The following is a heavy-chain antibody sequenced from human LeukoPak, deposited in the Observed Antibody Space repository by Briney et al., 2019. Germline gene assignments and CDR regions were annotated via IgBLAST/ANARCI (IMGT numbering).Heavy chain of an antibody. V-gene: IGHV3-49*04. CDR3: ARDGTVYSSSWYGN. CDR2: IRSKTYGGTR. CDR1: GFTFDDYA. Sequence: GGCLRLSCAASGFTFDDYAMGWVGPAPGKGREWVGFIRSKTYGGTREYGASVKGRITISRDSSRGIVYLQMNSLKMEDTAVYYCARDGTVYSSSWYGNWGQGTLVTVSS. D-gene: IGHD2-2*01. J-gene: IGHJ4*02.